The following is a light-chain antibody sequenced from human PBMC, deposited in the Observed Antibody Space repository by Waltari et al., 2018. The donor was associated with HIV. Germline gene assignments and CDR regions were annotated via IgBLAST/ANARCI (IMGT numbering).Light chain of an antibody. Sequence: EIVMTQSPATLSVSPGERATLSCRASQSVSINLAWYQQKPGQAPRLLIYGASTRATGIPARFSGSGSGTEFTLTISSLQSEDFAVYYCQQHNNWPLITFGQGTRLEIK. V-gene: IGKV3-15*01. J-gene: IGKJ5*01. CDR3: QQHNNWPLIT. CDR2: GAS. CDR1: QSVSIN.